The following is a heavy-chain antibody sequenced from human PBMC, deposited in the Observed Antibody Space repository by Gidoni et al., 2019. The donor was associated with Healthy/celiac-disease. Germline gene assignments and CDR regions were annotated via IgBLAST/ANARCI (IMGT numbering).Heavy chain of an antibody. V-gene: IGHV1-69*12. Sequence: QVQLVQSGAEVKKPGSSVKVSCKASGGPFSSYAISWVRQAPGQGLEWMGGIIPSFGTANYAQKFQGRVTITADESTSTAYMELSSLRSEDTAVYYCARSPISTYYYDSSGQDSEYFQHWGQGTLVTVSS. D-gene: IGHD3-22*01. CDR3: ARSPISTYYYDSSGQDSEYFQH. J-gene: IGHJ1*01. CDR1: GGPFSSYA. CDR2: IIPSFGTA.